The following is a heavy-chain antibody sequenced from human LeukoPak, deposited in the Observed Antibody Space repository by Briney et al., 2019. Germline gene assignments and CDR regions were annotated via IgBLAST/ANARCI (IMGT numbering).Heavy chain of an antibody. D-gene: IGHD6-19*01. J-gene: IGHJ5*02. Sequence: PSETLSLTCAVSGGSISSSNWWSWVRQPPGKGLEWIGEIYHSGSTNYNPSLKSRVTISVDKSKNQFSLKLSSVTAADTAVYYCARAGRVAGTYDWFDPWGQGTLVTVSS. CDR3: ARAGRVAGTYDWFDP. CDR1: GGSISSSNW. V-gene: IGHV4-4*02. CDR2: IYHSGST.